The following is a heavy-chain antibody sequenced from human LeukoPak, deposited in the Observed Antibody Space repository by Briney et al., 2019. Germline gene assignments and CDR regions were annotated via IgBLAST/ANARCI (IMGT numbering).Heavy chain of an antibody. CDR1: GFTFSNYA. CDR3: AKRSTSGWHYFEH. V-gene: IGHV3-23*01. CDR2: IDGSGGYT. J-gene: IGHJ4*02. D-gene: IGHD6-19*01. Sequence: PGGSLRLSCAASGFTFSNYAMSWVRRAPGKGLEWVSTIDGSGGYTYYADSVKGRFTISRDNSKNTQYMQMNSLRAEDTALYYCAKRSTSGWHYFEHWGQGTLVTVSS.